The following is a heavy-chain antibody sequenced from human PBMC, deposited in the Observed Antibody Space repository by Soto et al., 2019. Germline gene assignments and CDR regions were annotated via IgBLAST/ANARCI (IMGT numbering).Heavy chain of an antibody. D-gene: IGHD6-6*01. V-gene: IGHV4-4*02. CDR1: GGSISSSNW. CDR2: IYHSGST. Sequence: SETLSLTCAVSGGSISSSNWWSWVRQPPGKGLEWIGEIYHSGSTNYNPSLKSRVTISVDKSKNQFSLKLSSVTAADTAVYYCARDVIAARGYWFDPWGQGTLVTVSS. J-gene: IGHJ5*02. CDR3: ARDVIAARGYWFDP.